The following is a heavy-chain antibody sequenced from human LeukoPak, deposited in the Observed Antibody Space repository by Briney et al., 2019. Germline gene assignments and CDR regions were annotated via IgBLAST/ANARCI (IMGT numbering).Heavy chain of an antibody. D-gene: IGHD2-8*01. Sequence: SETLSLTCTVSGGSISSYYWSWIRQPPGKGLEWIGYIYYSGSTNYNPSLKSRVTISVDTSKNQFSLKLSSVTAADTAVYYCALIPYCTTITCYYFDYWGQGTLVTVSS. CDR3: ALIPYCTTITCYYFDY. CDR1: GGSISSYY. J-gene: IGHJ4*02. V-gene: IGHV4-59*08. CDR2: IYYSGST.